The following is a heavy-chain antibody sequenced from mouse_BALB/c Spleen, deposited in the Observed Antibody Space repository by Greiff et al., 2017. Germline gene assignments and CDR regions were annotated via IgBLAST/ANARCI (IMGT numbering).Heavy chain of an antibody. V-gene: IGHV1-9*01. Sequence: QVQLQQSGAELMKPGASVKLSCKATGYTFSSYWIEWVKQRPGHGLEWIGEILPGSGSTNYNDTFKGKATFTADTSTNTAYMQLSSLTSEDSAIYYCARGTMITDWFAYWGQGTLVTVSA. D-gene: IGHD2-4*01. J-gene: IGHJ3*01. CDR2: ILPGSGST. CDR1: GYTFSSYW. CDR3: ARGTMITDWFAY.